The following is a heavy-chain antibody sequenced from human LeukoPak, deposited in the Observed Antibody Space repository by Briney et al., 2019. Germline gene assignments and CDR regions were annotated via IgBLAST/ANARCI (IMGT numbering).Heavy chain of an antibody. V-gene: IGHV3-23*01. CDR1: GFTFSSYA. D-gene: IGHD3-22*01. Sequence: PGGSLRLSCAGSGFTFSSYAMSWVRQAPGKGLEWVSAISDTGATTYDADSVKGRFTISRDNAKNSLYLQMNSLRAEDTAVYYCARDLNYHDSSGYYHWGQGTLVTVSS. CDR2: ISDTGATT. CDR3: ARDLNYHDSSGYYH. J-gene: IGHJ5*02.